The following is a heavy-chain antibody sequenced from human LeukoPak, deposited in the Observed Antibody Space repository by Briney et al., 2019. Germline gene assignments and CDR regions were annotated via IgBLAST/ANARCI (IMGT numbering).Heavy chain of an antibody. CDR3: ARGSYGGYFNY. CDR1: GYTFTGYY. Sequence: ASVKVSCKAPGYTFTGYYMHWVRQAPGQGLEWMGWINAGNGNTKYSQEFQGRVTITRDTSASTAYMELSSLRSEDMAVYYCARGSYGGYFNYWGQGTLVTVSS. CDR2: INAGNGNT. D-gene: IGHD5-18*01. J-gene: IGHJ4*02. V-gene: IGHV1-3*03.